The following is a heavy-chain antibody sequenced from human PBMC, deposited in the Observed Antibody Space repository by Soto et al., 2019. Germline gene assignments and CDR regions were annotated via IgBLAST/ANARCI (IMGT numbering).Heavy chain of an antibody. CDR3: AKGGGATSCRGAYDY. CDR2: IRDGGGTT. CDR1: GFTFNIYA. D-gene: IGHD2-2*01. V-gene: IGHV3-23*01. Sequence: EVRLLESGGGLVQPGGSLRLSCAASGFTFNIYAMNWVRQAPGKGLEWVSSIRDGGGTTYYADSMKGRFTISRDNSKNFLFLQKSRLRDDDAAEYYGAKGGGATSCRGAYDYWGQGTLVTVSS. J-gene: IGHJ4*02.